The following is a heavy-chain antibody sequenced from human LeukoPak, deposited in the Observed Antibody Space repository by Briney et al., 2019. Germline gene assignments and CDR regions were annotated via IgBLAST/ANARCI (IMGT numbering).Heavy chain of an antibody. CDR2: ITTGGPNT. D-gene: IGHD3-3*01. Sequence: GGSLRLSCTASGFTFSSYTMSWVRQAPGKGLKWVSTITTGGPNTYYADSVKGRFTVSRDDSKNTLYLQMNSLRAEDTAVYYCASNDFWSGYAHYLDYWGQGTLVTVSS. J-gene: IGHJ4*02. CDR3: ASNDFWSGYAHYLDY. CDR1: GFTFSSYT. V-gene: IGHV3-23*01.